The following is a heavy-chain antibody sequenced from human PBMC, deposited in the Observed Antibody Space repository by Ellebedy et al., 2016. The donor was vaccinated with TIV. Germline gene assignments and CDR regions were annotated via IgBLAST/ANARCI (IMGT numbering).Heavy chain of an antibody. CDR2: ISPGGATI. CDR1: GFPFNHYS. CDR3: AREDDNRYPFAL. V-gene: IGHV3-48*04. J-gene: IGHJ2*01. D-gene: IGHD1-14*01. Sequence: GESLKISCAASGFPFNHYSMHWVRQAPGKGLEWVSFISPGGATIYHADSVMGRFTIPRDNAKNSLYLQMNSLTAEDTAIYFCAREDDNRYPFALWGRGALVTVSS.